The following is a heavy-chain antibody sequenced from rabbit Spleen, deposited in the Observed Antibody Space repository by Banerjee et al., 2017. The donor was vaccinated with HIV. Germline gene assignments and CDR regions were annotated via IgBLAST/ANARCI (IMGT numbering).Heavy chain of an antibody. D-gene: IGHD8-1*01. V-gene: IGHV1S40*01. CDR1: GLDFSSSYC. CDR3: ARDTGSSFSSYGMDL. CDR2: IDAGSSGST. J-gene: IGHJ6*01. Sequence: QSLEESGGDLVQPEGSLTLTCKASGLDFSSSYCMCWVRQAPGKGLEWIACIDAGSSGSTHYASWAKGRFTIAKTSSTTVTLQMTSLTVADTATYFCARDTGSSFSSYGMDLWGQGTLVTVS.